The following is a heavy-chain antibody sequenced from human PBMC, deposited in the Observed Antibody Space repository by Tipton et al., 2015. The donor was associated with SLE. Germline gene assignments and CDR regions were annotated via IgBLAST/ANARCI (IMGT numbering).Heavy chain of an antibody. V-gene: IGHV4-34*01. CDR3: ARDWSDYSGSGTAYNWFDP. D-gene: IGHD3-10*01. CDR2: IDDSGNT. CDR1: GGPLSDYY. Sequence: TLSLTCGVYGGPLSDYYWTWIRQPPGKGLEWIGEIDDSGNTNYYPPLKSRVTISVDTSKNQFSLKLSSVTAADTAVYYCARDWSDYSGSGTAYNWFDPWGQGTLVTVSS. J-gene: IGHJ5*02.